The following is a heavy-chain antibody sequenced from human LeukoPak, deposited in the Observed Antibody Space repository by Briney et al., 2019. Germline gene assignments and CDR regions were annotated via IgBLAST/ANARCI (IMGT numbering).Heavy chain of an antibody. V-gene: IGHV4-39*07. Sequence: PSETLSLTCTVSGGSISSSSYYWGWIRQPPGKGLEWIGSIYYSGSTYYNPSLKSRVTISVDTSKNQFSLKLSSVTAADTAVYYCASHYYDSSGYYHRWSYFDYWGQGTLVTVSS. J-gene: IGHJ4*02. D-gene: IGHD3-22*01. CDR1: GGSISSSSYY. CDR3: ASHYYDSSGYYHRWSYFDY. CDR2: IYYSGST.